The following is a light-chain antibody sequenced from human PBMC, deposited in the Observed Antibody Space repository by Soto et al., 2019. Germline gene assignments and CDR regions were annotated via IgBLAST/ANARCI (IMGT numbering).Light chain of an antibody. CDR2: EAS. Sequence: ENVLTQSPGTLSLSPGERATLSCRASQSVSSDYLAWYQQKPGQPPRLLIYEASTRAIGIPDRFSGSGSGTEFTLTISRLEPEDFAVYFCQHFGNSPLWTFGQGTKVDIK. CDR1: QSVSSDY. V-gene: IGKV3-20*01. J-gene: IGKJ1*01. CDR3: QHFGNSPLWT.